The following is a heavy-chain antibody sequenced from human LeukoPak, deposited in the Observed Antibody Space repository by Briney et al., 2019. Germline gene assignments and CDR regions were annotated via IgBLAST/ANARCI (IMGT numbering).Heavy chain of an antibody. J-gene: IGHJ6*02. V-gene: IGHV1-3*01. CDR1: GYTFTSYA. Sequence: GGSLRLSCAASGYTFTSYAMHWVRQAPGQRLEWMGWINAGNGNTKYSQKFQGRVTITRDTSASTAYMELSSLRSEDTAVYYCARVWQQLANYYYYGMDVWGQGTTVTVSS. CDR3: ARVWQQLANYYYYGMDV. CDR2: INAGNGNT. D-gene: IGHD6-13*01.